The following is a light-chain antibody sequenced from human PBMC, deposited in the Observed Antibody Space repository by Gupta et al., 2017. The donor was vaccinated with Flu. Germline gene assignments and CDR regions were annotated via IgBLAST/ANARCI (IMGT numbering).Light chain of an antibody. CDR1: SSNIGSNY. CDR3: AAWDDSLSGREV. J-gene: IGLJ3*02. V-gene: IGLV1-47*01. CDR2: RNN. Sequence: QSMLTQPPSAPGTPGQRVTISCSGSSSNIGSNYVYWYQQLPGTAPKLLIYRNNQRPSGVPDRFSGSKSGTSASLAISGLRSEDEADYYCAAWDDSLSGREVFGGGTKLTVL.